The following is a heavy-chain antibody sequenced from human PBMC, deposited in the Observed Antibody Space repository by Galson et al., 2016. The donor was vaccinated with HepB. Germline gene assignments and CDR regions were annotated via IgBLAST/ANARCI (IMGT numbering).Heavy chain of an antibody. CDR1: RGSVSSSAYY. CDR3: ARGFNSFGSGSYNAFEI. CDR2: INHSGST. J-gene: IGHJ3*02. V-gene: IGHV4-34*01. D-gene: IGHD1-26*01. Sequence: ETLSLTCTVSRGSVSSSAYYWSWIRQPPGKGLEWIGEINHSGSTNYNPSLKSRATISVDTSKNQLSLKLSSVTAADTAVYYCARGFNSFGSGSYNAFEIWGQGTMVTVSS.